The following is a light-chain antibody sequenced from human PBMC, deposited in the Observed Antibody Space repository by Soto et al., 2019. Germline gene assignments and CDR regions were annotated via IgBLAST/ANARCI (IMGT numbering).Light chain of an antibody. V-gene: IGKV3-15*01. J-gene: IGKJ5*01. CDR3: QQYSNWPPIT. Sequence: EVVMTQSPVTLSVSPGERATLFCRARQSVSSSLAWYQQKPGQAPRLLSYGASTRATGIPARFSGSGSGTEFTLTISSLQSEDFAVYYCQQYSNWPPITFGQGTRLEIK. CDR2: GAS. CDR1: QSVSSS.